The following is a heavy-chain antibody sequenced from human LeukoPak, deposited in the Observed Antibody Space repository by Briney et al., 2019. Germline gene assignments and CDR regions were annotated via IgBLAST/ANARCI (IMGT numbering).Heavy chain of an antibody. V-gene: IGHV3-66*01. Sequence: GGSLRLSCETSGFTVSSSYMIWVRQAAGKGLEWVSVIYSVGSTYYADSVKGRFTISRDNSKNTLYLQMNSLRAEDTAVYYCASLVVGRKDHDVFDIWGQGTMVTVSS. CDR2: IYSVGST. D-gene: IGHD3-22*01. J-gene: IGHJ3*02. CDR3: ASLVVGRKDHDVFDI. CDR1: GFTVSSSY.